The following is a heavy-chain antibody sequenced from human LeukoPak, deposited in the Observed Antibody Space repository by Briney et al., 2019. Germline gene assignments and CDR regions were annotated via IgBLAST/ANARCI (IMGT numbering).Heavy chain of an antibody. CDR1: GFTFNNYG. D-gene: IGHD3-10*01. CDR3: AKDSAFYYIDV. CDR2: IRYNGNNQ. V-gene: IGHV3-30*02. J-gene: IGHJ6*03. Sequence: GGSLRLSCAASGFTFNNYGMHWVRQAPGNGLVWVAFIRYNGNNQYYADSVKGRFTISRDNSKNTLYLQMNSLKGDDTAVYYCAKDSAFYYIDVWGKGTTVIISS.